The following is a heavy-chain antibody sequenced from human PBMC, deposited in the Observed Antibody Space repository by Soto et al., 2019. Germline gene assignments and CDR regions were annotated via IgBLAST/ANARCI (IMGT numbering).Heavy chain of an antibody. CDR3: VRDGTKTLRDWFDP. Sequence: ATLALTFTVCGASISGFYGSWIRQSAGKGLEWIGRIYATGTTDYNPSLKSRVMMSVDTSKKRFSLKLRSVTAADTAVYYCVRDGTKTLRDWFDPWGQGISVTVSS. J-gene: IGHJ5*02. CDR2: IYATGTT. V-gene: IGHV4-4*07. D-gene: IGHD1-1*01. CDR1: GASISGFY.